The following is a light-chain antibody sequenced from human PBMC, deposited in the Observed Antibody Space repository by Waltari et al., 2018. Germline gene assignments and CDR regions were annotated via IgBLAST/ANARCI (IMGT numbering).Light chain of an antibody. V-gene: IGKV2-30*02. CDR2: KVS. Sequence: VLTQSPVSLSVTLGQPASLSCKSSQSLVHGDGNTFLSWFLQGPGQSPRRLIYKVSIRDSGVPDRFSGSGSDSDFTLTISRLEAEDVGVYFCMQGSFWPWTFGQGTKVEIK. CDR1: QSLVHGDGNTF. J-gene: IGKJ1*01. CDR3: MQGSFWPWT.